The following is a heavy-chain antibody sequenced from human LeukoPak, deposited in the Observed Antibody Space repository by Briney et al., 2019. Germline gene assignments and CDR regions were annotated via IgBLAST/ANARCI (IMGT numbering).Heavy chain of an antibody. Sequence: GGSLRLSCAASGFTFSNYNMNWVRQAPGKGLEWVSSITTSSTCIYYADSVKGRFTISRDNSKNTLYLQMNSLRAEDTAVYYCANRSWNVWGQGTLVTVSS. V-gene: IGHV3-21*01. CDR2: ITTSSTCI. D-gene: IGHD1-1*01. CDR1: GFTFSNYN. J-gene: IGHJ4*02. CDR3: ANRSWNV.